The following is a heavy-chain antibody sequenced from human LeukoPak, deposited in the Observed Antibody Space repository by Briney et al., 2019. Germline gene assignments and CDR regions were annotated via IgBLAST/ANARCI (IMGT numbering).Heavy chain of an antibody. V-gene: IGHV3-11*01. CDR2: ISSSGSTI. CDR1: GFTFSDYY. Sequence: GGSLRLSCAASGFTFSDYYMSWIRQAPGKGLEWVSYISSSGSTIYYADSVKGRFTISRDNAKNSLYLQMNSLRAEDTAVYYCAIHYSSGGYYNLRWSDYWGQGTLVTVSS. J-gene: IGHJ4*02. CDR3: AIHYSSGGYYNLRWSDY. D-gene: IGHD6-19*01.